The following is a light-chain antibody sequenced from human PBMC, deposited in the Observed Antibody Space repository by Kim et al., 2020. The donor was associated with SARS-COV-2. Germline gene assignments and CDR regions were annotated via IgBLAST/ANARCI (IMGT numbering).Light chain of an antibody. CDR2: TNN. V-gene: IGLV1-44*01. CDR3: ASWDVSLNGWV. J-gene: IGLJ3*02. CDR1: RPNMGRNP. Sequence: RLTISCSGRRPNMGRNPITCTQHLPGRAPKPLINTNNQGPSGVPALFSAPKSGTSASLAISWLQSEDGAVYYGASWDVSLNGWVFGGGTQLTVL.